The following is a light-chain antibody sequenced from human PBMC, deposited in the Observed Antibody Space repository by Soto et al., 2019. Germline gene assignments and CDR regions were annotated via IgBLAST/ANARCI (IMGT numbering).Light chain of an antibody. CDR1: SSNIGAGYD. CDR2: GNS. J-gene: IGLJ7*01. Sequence: QSVLTQPPSVSVAPGQMVTISCTGSSSNIGAGYDVHWYQQLPGTAPKLLIFGNSNRPSGVPDRFSVSKSGTSASLAITGLQAEDEADYYCQSYDSSLSGAVFGGGTQLTVL. V-gene: IGLV1-40*01. CDR3: QSYDSSLSGAV.